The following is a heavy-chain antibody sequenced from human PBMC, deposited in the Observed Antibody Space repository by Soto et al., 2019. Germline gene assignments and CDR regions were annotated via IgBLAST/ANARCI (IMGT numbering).Heavy chain of an antibody. J-gene: IGHJ5*01. D-gene: IGHD3-10*02. CDR2: IFYSGST. Sequence: QVQLQESGPGLVKPSETLSLTCTVSGGSISSSYWSWIRQPPGKGLEWIGFIFYSGSTSYNPSLQSRVPISIYTSEYQFSLKLNSVTAADAAVYYCASMIGDPVLSFDSWGQGTRVAVSS. V-gene: IGHV4-59*01. CDR3: ASMIGDPVLSFDS. CDR1: GGSISSSY.